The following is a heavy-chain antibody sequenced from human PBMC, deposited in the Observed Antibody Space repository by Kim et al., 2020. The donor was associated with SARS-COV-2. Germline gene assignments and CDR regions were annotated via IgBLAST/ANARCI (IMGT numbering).Heavy chain of an antibody. V-gene: IGHV7-4-1*02. CDR3: ARVMVRGVIMVSSDFDY. CDR1: GYTFTSYA. D-gene: IGHD3-10*01. Sequence: ASVKVSCKASGYTFTSYAMNWVRQAPGQGLEWMGWINTNTGNPTYAQGFTGRFVFSLDTSVSTAYLQISSLKAEDTAVYYCARVMVRGVIMVSSDFDYWGQGTLSPSPQ. CDR2: INTNTGNP. J-gene: IGHJ4*02.